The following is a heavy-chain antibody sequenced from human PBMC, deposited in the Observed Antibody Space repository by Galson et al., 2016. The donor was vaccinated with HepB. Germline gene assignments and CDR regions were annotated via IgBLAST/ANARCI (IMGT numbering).Heavy chain of an antibody. J-gene: IGHJ2*01. D-gene: IGHD3-22*01. V-gene: IGHV3-21*05. CDR1: GFTFSSYS. CDR3: ARDSDTSGLHWYFDL. CDR2: ISSSGSYI. Sequence: SLRLSCAASGFTFSSYSMNWVRQAPGKGLEWVSYISSSGSYIYYADSVKGRFTISRDNAKNSLYLQMDSLRAEDTAVYYCARDSDTSGLHWYFDLWGRGTLVTVSS.